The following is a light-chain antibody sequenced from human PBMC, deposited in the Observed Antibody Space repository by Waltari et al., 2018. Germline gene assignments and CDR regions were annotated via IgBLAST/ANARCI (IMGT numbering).Light chain of an antibody. CDR2: GAT. Sequence: DVQMTQSPSFVSASVGDRVTITCRASRGVSSWLAWYQQKPGKAHQLRIHGATILQTGVPSRFSGSMGDGIPGTDFNFTISSLQAEDSATYYCQQPNNSPRVFGPGTKVEI. CDR1: RGVSSW. V-gene: IGKV1-12*01. CDR3: QQPNNSPRV. J-gene: IGKJ3*01.